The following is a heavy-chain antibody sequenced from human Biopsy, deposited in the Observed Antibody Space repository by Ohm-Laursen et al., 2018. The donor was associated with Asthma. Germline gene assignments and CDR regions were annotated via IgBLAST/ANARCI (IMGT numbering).Heavy chain of an antibody. CDR3: ARGGGAHFQH. Sequence: ASVKASCKASGYTFIHFAIHWVRQAPGQRLEWMGWINAGNGNTKYSQKFQGRVTITADESTSTAYMELSSLRSEDTAVYYCARGGGAHFQHWGQGTLVTVSS. D-gene: IGHD2-21*01. CDR2: INAGNGNT. J-gene: IGHJ1*01. V-gene: IGHV1-3*01. CDR1: GYTFIHFA.